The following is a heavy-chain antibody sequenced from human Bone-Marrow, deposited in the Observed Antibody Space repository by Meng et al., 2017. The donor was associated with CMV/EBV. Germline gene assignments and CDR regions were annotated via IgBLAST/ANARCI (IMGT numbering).Heavy chain of an antibody. CDR2: IKQDGSER. Sequence: GESLKISCAASGFTFSSYSMNWVRQAPGKGLEWVANIKQDGSERYCVNSVKGRFTISRDHAKNSLYLQMNSLTAEDTALYYCVRGVDCSFTGCYDSGAYWGQGTLVTVSS. CDR1: GFTFSSYS. V-gene: IGHV3-7*01. J-gene: IGHJ4*02. D-gene: IGHD2-2*01. CDR3: VRGVDCSFTGCYDSGAY.